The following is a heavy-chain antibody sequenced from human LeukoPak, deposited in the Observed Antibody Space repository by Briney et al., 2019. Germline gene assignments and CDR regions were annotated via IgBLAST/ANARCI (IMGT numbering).Heavy chain of an antibody. CDR3: AGQITMIENWFDP. Sequence: SETLSLTCTVSGVAISSSGDYWGWIRQPPGKGLEWIGSIYYSGNTYYNPSLKSRVTISVDTSKNQFSLRLSSVTAADTAVYYCAGQITMIENWFDPWGQGTLVTVSS. CDR2: IYYSGNT. V-gene: IGHV4-39*01. J-gene: IGHJ5*02. D-gene: IGHD3-22*01. CDR1: GVAISSSGDY.